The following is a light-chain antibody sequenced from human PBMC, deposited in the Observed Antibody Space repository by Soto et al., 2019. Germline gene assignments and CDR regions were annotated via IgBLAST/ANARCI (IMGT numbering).Light chain of an antibody. CDR1: SSKIGKNY. CDR3: GTWDSSLSAGV. Sequence: QSVLTQPPSVSAAPGQKVTISCSGSSSKIGKNYVSWYQQLPGTAPKLLIYDNKKRPSGIPNRFSGSKSGTSATLGITGLQTGDEADYYCGTWDSSLSAGVFGGGTKVTV. J-gene: IGLJ2*01. CDR2: DNK. V-gene: IGLV1-51*01.